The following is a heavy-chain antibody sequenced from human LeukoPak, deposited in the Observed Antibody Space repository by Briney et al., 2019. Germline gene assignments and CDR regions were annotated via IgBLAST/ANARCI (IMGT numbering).Heavy chain of an antibody. Sequence: GGSLRLSCAASGFTVSSNYMSWVRQAPGKGLEWVSVIYSGGSTYYADSVKGRFTISGDNSKNTLYLQMNSLRAGDTAVYYCARDLVTGPSYYYYYMDVWGKGTTVTVSS. CDR1: GFTVSSNY. J-gene: IGHJ6*03. CDR3: ARDLVTGPSYYYYYMDV. V-gene: IGHV3-53*01. CDR2: IYSGGST. D-gene: IGHD1-20*01.